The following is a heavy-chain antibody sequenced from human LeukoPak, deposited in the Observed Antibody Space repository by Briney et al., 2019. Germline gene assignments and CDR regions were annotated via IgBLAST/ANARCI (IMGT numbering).Heavy chain of an antibody. CDR1: GYTFTGYY. Sequence: ASVKVSCKASGYTFTGYYMHWVRQAPGQGLEWMGWINPNSGGTNYAQKFQGRVTMTRDTPISTAYMELSRLRSDDTAVYYCARGYRYCSGGSCYSEYWFDPWGQGTLVTVSS. V-gene: IGHV1-2*02. CDR2: INPNSGGT. D-gene: IGHD2-15*01. CDR3: ARGYRYCSGGSCYSEYWFDP. J-gene: IGHJ5*02.